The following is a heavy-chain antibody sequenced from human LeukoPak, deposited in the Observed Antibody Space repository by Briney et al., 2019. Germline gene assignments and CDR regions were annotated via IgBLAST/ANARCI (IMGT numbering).Heavy chain of an antibody. CDR3: ARDETVELWFGPYYFDY. D-gene: IGHD3-10*01. J-gene: IGHJ4*02. CDR1: GFTFSTYW. CDR2: IKQDGSEK. V-gene: IGHV3-7*03. Sequence: PGGSLRLSCAASGFTFSTYWMSWVRQAPGKGLEWVATIKQDGSEKYYVNSVKGRFTISRDNAKNSLYLQMDSLRAEDTAVYYCARDETVELWFGPYYFDYWGQGTLVTVSS.